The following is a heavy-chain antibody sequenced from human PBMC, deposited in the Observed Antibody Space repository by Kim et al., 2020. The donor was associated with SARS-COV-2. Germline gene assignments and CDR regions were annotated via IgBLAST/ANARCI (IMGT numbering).Heavy chain of an antibody. CDR2: INAGNGNT. CDR3: ARDLGFCGGDCYSETFDY. V-gene: IGHV1-3*01. J-gene: IGHJ4*02. CDR1: GYTFTSYA. D-gene: IGHD2-21*02. Sequence: ASVKVSCKASGYTFTSYAMHWVRQAPGQRLEWMGWINAGNGNTKYSQKFQGRVTITRDTSASTAYMELSSLRSEDTAVYYCARDLGFCGGDCYSETFDYWGQGTLVTVSS.